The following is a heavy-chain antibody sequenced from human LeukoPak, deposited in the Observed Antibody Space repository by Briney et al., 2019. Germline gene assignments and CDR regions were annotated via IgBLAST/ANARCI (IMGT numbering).Heavy chain of an antibody. V-gene: IGHV3-23*01. J-gene: IGHJ4*02. D-gene: IGHD3-16*01. CDR2: ILGSGAST. Sequence: GGSLRLSCAASGFTFRNYAMSWVRQAPGKGLEWVSAILGSGASTYYADSVKGRFTISRDNSKNTLYLQMNSLRAEDTAVYYCVKWGDYVPDYWGQGSLVAVSS. CDR3: VKWGDYVPDY. CDR1: GFTFRNYA.